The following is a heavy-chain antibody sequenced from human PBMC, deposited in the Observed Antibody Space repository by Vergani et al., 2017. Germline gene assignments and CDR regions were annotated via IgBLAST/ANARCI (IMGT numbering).Heavy chain of an antibody. CDR3: ATGGVVVTALEAY. V-gene: IGHV3-15*01. D-gene: IGHD2-21*02. CDR2: IKKKDDGGTT. J-gene: IGHJ4*02. Sequence: EVQVVESGGGLVKPGGSLRLSCVGSGFRFSDAWMSWVRQAPGKGLDWVGRIKKKDDGGTTDYAAPVKGRFTISRDDAKNTMYLQMNGLKTEDTAVYYCATGGVVVTALEAYWGQGTLVTVSS. CDR1: GFRFSDAW.